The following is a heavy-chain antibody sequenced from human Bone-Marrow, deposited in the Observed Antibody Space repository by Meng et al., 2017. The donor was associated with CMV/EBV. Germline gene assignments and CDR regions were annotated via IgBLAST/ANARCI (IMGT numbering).Heavy chain of an antibody. J-gene: IGHJ4*01. CDR2: IYWNDDK. Sequence: SGPTLVKPTQTLMLTCTFSGFSLSTSGVSVGWIRHPPGKALEWLALIYWNDDKRYSPSLKSRLTITKDTSKTQVVRTMTNMDPVDTATYYCAHSADYDFWSGYPTTYYFDDWGQGTLVTVSS. CDR3: AHSADYDFWSGYPTTYYFDD. D-gene: IGHD3-3*01. CDR1: GFSLSTSGVS. V-gene: IGHV2-5*01.